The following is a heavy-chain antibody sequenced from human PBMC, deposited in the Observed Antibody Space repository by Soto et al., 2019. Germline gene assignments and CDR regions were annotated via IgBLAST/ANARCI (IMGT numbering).Heavy chain of an antibody. CDR2: ISSSSSYI. D-gene: IGHD6-13*01. J-gene: IGHJ4*02. CDR1: GFTFSSYS. CDR3: ARGRPRNSPVDY. V-gene: IGHV3-21*01. Sequence: GGSLRLSCASSGFTFSSYSMNWVRHSPGKGLEWVSSISSSSSYIYYADSVKGRFTISRDNAKNSLYLQMNSLRAEDTAVYYCARGRPRNSPVDYWGQGTLVTVSS.